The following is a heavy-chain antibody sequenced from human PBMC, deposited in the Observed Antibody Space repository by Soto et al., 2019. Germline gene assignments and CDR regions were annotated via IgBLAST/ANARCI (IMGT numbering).Heavy chain of an antibody. Sequence: SGPTLVNPTQTLTLTCTFSGFSLSTSGVRVSWIRQPPGKALEWLARIDWDDDKFYSTSLKTRLTISKDTSKNQVVLTITNMDPVDTATYYCARDGVAASYYYGMDVWGQGTTVTVSS. CDR3: ARDGVAASYYYGMDV. D-gene: IGHD3-3*01. CDR2: IDWDDDK. CDR1: GFSLSTSGVR. J-gene: IGHJ6*02. V-gene: IGHV2-70*04.